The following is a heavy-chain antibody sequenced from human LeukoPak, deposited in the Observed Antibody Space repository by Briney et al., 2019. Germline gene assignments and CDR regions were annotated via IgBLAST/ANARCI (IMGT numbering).Heavy chain of an antibody. CDR1: GYTFTSYY. CDR2: INPNSGGT. CDR3: ARAGHFATYYDFWSGYSAFDI. Sequence: GASVKVSCKASGYTFTSYYMHGVRQAPGQGLEWMGWINPNSGGTNYAQKFQGWVTMTRDTSISTAYLELSRLRSDDTAVYYCARAGHFATYYDFWSGYSAFDIWGQGTMVTVSS. V-gene: IGHV1-2*04. D-gene: IGHD3-3*01. J-gene: IGHJ3*02.